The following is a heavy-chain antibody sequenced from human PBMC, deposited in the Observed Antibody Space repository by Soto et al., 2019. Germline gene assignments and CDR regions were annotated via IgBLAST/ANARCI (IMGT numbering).Heavy chain of an antibody. CDR1: GGSFSGYY. D-gene: IGHD3-10*01. V-gene: IGHV4-34*01. Sequence: SETLSLTCAVYGGSFSGYYWRWIRQPPGKGLEWIGEINHSGSTNYNPSLKSRVTISVDTSKNQFSLKLSSVSAADTAVYYCATGRGVRGVIITTYYCYGLDVWGQGTTVT. J-gene: IGHJ6*02. CDR2: INHSGST. CDR3: ATGRGVRGVIITTYYCYGLDV.